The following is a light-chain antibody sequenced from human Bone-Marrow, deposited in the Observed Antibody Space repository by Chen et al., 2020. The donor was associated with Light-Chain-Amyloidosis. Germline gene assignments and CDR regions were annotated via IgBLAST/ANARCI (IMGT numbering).Light chain of an antibody. Sequence: EFVLTQSPATRSLSPGERATLACSAIQNIAGGSLAWYQQKRGQAPRLLTYDASTRATGVPDRFSGSGSGTDFTLTISRLEPEDFAVYYCQQYGSSPFTFGPGTKVDIK. CDR2: DAS. J-gene: IGKJ3*01. CDR1: QNIAGGS. CDR3: QQYGSSPFT. V-gene: IGKV3-20*01.